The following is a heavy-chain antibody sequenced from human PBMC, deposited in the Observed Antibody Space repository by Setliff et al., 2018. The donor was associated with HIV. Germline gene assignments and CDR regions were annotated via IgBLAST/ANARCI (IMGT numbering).Heavy chain of an antibody. CDR1: GFTFRNYK. CDR2: ISIGSGGAI. Sequence: PGGSLRLSCAASGFTFRNYKFNWVRQAPGRGLEWVSSISIGSGGAIDYADSVQGRFTISRDNSKNSLYLQMNSLRVEDTAVYYCARDNLYYNLYNGSPVYGMDVWGQGTTVTVSS. J-gene: IGHJ6*02. D-gene: IGHD3-3*01. V-gene: IGHV3-48*03. CDR3: ARDNLYYNLYNGSPVYGMDV.